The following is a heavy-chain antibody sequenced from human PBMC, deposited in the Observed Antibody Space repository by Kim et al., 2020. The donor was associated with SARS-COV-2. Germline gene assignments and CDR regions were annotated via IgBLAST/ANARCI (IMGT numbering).Heavy chain of an antibody. J-gene: IGHJ4*02. Sequence: GGSLRLSCAASGFTFSSYAMSWVRQAPGKGLEWVSAISGSGGSTYYADSVKGRFTISRDNSKNTLYLQMNSLRAEDTAVYYCAKSWIVVVPAATTEEPHFDYWGQGTLVTVSS. CDR2: ISGSGGST. V-gene: IGHV3-23*01. CDR1: GFTFSSYA. D-gene: IGHD2-2*01. CDR3: AKSWIVVVPAATTEEPHFDY.